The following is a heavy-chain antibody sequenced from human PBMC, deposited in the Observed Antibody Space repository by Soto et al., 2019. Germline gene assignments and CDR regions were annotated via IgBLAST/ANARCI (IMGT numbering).Heavy chain of an antibody. Sequence: QVQLQQWGAGLLKPSETLSLTCAVYGGSFSGYYWSWIRQPPGKGLEWIGEIKHSGSTNYNPSLKSRVTISVDPSKNQFSLQLSSVTAADTAVYYCASVGYYDFWSGYYRDYYYGMDVWGQGTTVTVSS. CDR3: ASVGYYDFWSGYYRDYYYGMDV. CDR1: GGSFSGYY. CDR2: IKHSGST. D-gene: IGHD3-3*01. V-gene: IGHV4-34*01. J-gene: IGHJ6*02.